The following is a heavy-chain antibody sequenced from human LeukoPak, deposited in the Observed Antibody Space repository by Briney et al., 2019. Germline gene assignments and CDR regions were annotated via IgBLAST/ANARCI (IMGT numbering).Heavy chain of an antibody. CDR3: ARDAVRGVGYYYYYYMDV. D-gene: IGHD3-10*02. J-gene: IGHJ6*03. CDR1: GGSLTSSSYY. Sequence: SETLSLTCTVSGGSLTSSSYYWAWIRQPAGKGLEWIGRIYTSGSTNYNPSLKSRVTMSVDTSKNQFSLKLSSVAAADTAVYYCARDAVRGVGYYYYYYMDVWGKGTTVTISS. V-gene: IGHV4-61*02. CDR2: IYTSGST.